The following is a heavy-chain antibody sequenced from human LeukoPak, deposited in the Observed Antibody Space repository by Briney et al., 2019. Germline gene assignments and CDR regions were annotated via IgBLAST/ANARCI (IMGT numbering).Heavy chain of an antibody. CDR3: ASTLGGSFDY. J-gene: IGHJ4*02. CDR2: IYYSGST. V-gene: IGHV4-59*08. D-gene: IGHD3-16*01. CDR1: GGSISSYY. Sequence: PSETLSLTCTVSGGSISSYYWSWIRQPPGKGLEWIGYIYYSGSTNYNLSLKSRVTISVDTSKNQFSLKLSSVTAADTAVYYCASTLGGSFDYWGQGTLVTVSS.